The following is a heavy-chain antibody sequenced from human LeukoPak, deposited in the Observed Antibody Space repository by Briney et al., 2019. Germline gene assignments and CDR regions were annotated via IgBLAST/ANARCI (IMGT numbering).Heavy chain of an antibody. CDR1: GGSISSSSYY. V-gene: IGHV4-39*07. D-gene: IGHD4-17*01. Sequence: SETLSLTCTVSGGSISSSSYYWGWIRQPPGKGLEWIGSIYYSGSTYYNPSLKSRFTISVDTSKNQFSLTLSSVTAADTAVYYCARDYRRRVTIPGGVIDYWGQGTLVTVSS. CDR3: ARDYRRRVTIPGGVIDY. CDR2: IYYSGST. J-gene: IGHJ4*02.